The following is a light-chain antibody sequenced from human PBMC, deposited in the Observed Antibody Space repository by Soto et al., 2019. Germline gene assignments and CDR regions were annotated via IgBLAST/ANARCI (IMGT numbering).Light chain of an antibody. J-gene: IGKJ1*01. CDR3: QQYNSYSS. CDR2: KAS. CDR1: QSIGSC. Sequence: DIQMTQSPSTLSASVGDRVTITCRASQSIGSCLAWFQQKPGKAPKVLIYKASSLQTGVPERFSGSGSGTEFTLTISSLQPDDFATYSCQQYNSYSSFGQGTKVEIK. V-gene: IGKV1-5*03.